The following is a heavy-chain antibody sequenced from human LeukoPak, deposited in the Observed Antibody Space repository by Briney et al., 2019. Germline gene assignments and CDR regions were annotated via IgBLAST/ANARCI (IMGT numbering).Heavy chain of an antibody. D-gene: IGHD5-12*01. Sequence: SVKVSCKASGGTFSSYAISWVRQAPGQGLEWMGRIIPIFGIANYAQKFQDRVTITADKSTSTAYMELSSLRSEDTAVYYCARDGEMATSYFDYWGQGTLVTVSS. CDR3: ARDGEMATSYFDY. CDR2: IIPIFGIA. V-gene: IGHV1-69*04. J-gene: IGHJ4*02. CDR1: GGTFSSYA.